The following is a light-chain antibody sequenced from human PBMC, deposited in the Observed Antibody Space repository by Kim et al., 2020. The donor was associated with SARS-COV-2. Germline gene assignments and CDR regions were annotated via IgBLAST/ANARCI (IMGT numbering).Light chain of an antibody. J-gene: IGLJ2*01. CDR1: STNSGSNY. CDR2: SNN. V-gene: IGLV1-47*02. CDR3: AAWDDSLSGVV. Sequence: GKRVTISCSGSSTNSGSNYVYWYQQLPGTAPKLLIYSNNHRPSGVPDRFSGSKSGTSASLAISGLRSEDEADYYCAAWDDSLSGVVFGGGTQLTVL.